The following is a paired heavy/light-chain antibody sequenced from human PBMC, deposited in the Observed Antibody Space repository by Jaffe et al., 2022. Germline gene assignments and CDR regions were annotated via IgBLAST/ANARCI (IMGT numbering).Light chain of an antibody. CDR3: YSTDSSGNHWV. J-gene: IGLJ3*02. CDR2: EDS. CDR1: ALPKKY. V-gene: IGLV3-10*01. Sequence: SYELTQPPSVSVSPGQTARITCSGDALPKKYPYWYQQKSGQAPVLVIYEDSKRPSGIPERFSGSSSGTMATLTISGAQVEDEADYYCYSTDSSGNHWVFGGGTKLTVL.
Heavy chain of an antibody. J-gene: IGHJ4*02. Sequence: QVQLVQSGAEVKKPGASVKVSCKASGYTFTSYAMHWVRQAPGQRLEWMGWINAGNGNTKYSQKFQGRVTITRDTSASTAYMELSSLRSEDTAVYYCARGNVPVKRFLEWLLTEGPDYWGQGTLVTVSS. V-gene: IGHV1-3*01. CDR3: ARGNVPVKRFLEWLLTEGPDY. D-gene: IGHD3-3*01. CDR1: GYTFTSYA. CDR2: INAGNGNT.